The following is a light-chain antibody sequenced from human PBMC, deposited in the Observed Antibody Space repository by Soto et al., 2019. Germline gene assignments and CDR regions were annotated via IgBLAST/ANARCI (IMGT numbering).Light chain of an antibody. V-gene: IGLV4-69*01. CDR2: LNSDGSH. Sequence: QLVLTQSPSASASLGASVKLTCTLSSGHISYAIAWHQQQPEKGPRYLMKLNSDGSHSKGDGIPDRFSGSSSGAERYLTISRLQSEDEADYYCQTWGTGIPVVFGGGTKLTVL. J-gene: IGLJ2*01. CDR1: SGHISYA. CDR3: QTWGTGIPVV.